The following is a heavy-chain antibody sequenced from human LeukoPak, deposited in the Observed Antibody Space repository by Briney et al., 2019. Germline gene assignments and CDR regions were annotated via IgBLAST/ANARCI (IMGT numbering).Heavy chain of an antibody. CDR2: INPNSGGT. CDR1: GYTFTGYY. V-gene: IGHV1-2*02. D-gene: IGHD3-10*01. J-gene: IGHJ4*02. Sequence: ASVKVSCKASGYTFTGYYMHWVQQAPGQGLEWMGWINPNSGGTNYAQKFQGRVTMTRDTSISTAYMELSRLRSDDTAVYYCAREGWFGELSPPNLDYWGQGTLVTVSS. CDR3: AREGWFGELSPPNLDY.